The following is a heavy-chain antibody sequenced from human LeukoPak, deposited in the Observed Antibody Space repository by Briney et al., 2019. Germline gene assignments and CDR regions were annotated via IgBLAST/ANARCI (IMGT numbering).Heavy chain of an antibody. J-gene: IGHJ4*02. D-gene: IGHD4-17*01. V-gene: IGHV3-23*01. CDR3: AKDSLRNDYGDYAPLD. CDR2: ISGSGGST. Sequence: GGSLRLSCAASGFTFSSYAMSWVRQAPGKGLEWVSAISGSGGSTYYADSAKGRFTISRDNSKNTLYLQMNSLRAEDTAVYYCAKDSLRNDYGDYAPLDWGQGTLVTVSS. CDR1: GFTFSSYA.